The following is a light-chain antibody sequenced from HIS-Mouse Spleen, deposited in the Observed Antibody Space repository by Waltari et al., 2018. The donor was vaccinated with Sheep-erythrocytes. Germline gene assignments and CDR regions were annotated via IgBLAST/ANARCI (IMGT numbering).Light chain of an antibody. CDR2: DAS. J-gene: IGKJ2*01. Sequence: EIVLTQSPATLSLSPGERATLSCRASQSVSSYLAWYQQKPGQAPRLLFYDASNRATGIPARFSGRGSGTDFTLTISSLEPEDFAVYYGQQRSNWPPYTFGQGTKLEIK. V-gene: IGKV3-11*01. CDR3: QQRSNWPPYT. CDR1: QSVSSY.